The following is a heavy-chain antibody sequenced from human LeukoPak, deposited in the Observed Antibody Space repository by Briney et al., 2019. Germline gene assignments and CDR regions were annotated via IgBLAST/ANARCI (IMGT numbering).Heavy chain of an antibody. CDR2: LHGDGIST. CDR1: GFTFSSYA. J-gene: IGHJ4*02. CDR3: ARSLRYLDN. D-gene: IGHD2-21*02. V-gene: IGHV3-64D*06. Sequence: GGSLRLSCSASGFTFSSYAMHWVRQAPGEGLEYISTLHGDGISTDYTDSVRGRFTASRDNSKNTIYLQVSNVRAEDTAVYYCARSLRYLDNWGQGIVVTVSS.